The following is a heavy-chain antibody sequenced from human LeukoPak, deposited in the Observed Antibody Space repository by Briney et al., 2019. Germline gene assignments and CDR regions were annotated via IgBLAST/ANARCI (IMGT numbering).Heavy chain of an antibody. CDR3: ARLYHDILGMPFDI. CDR1: GFNVGTYG. CDR2: IPSSGSTI. J-gene: IGHJ3*02. D-gene: IGHD3-9*01. V-gene: IGHV3-48*01. Sequence: GGSLRLSCSASGFNVGTYGMNWVRQAPGKGLEWVSYIPSSGSTIYYADSVQGRFTISRDNAKKLLYLRMNSLTAEDTAVYYCARLYHDILGMPFDIWGQGTMVTVSS.